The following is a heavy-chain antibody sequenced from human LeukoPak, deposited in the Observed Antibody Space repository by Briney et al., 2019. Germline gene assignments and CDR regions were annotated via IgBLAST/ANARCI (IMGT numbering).Heavy chain of an antibody. CDR2: ISGSGGNT. Sequence: PGGSLRLSCAASGFTFSNYGMSWVRQAPGKGLKSVSAISGSGGNTYYADSVKGRFTASRDNFKNTLYLQMNILRAEDTAVYYFWKGKTSTWPGGGGLDIWGQGTMVTVSS. CDR3: WKGKTSTWPGGGGLDI. V-gene: IGHV3-23*01. CDR1: GFTFSNYG. J-gene: IGHJ3*02. D-gene: IGHD2-15*01.